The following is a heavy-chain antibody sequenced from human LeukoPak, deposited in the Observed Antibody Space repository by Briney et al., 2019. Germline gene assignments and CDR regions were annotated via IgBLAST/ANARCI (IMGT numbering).Heavy chain of an antibody. CDR3: ARDPVFRGGWFDP. CDR1: GGSISSGSYY. CDR2: IYTSGST. Sequence: SETLSLTCTVSGGSISSGSYYWSWIRQPAGKGLEWIGRIYTSGSTNYNPSLKSRVTISVDASKNQFSLKLSSVTAADTAVYYCARDPVFRGGWFDPRGQGTLVTVSS. V-gene: IGHV4-61*02. D-gene: IGHD2-15*01. J-gene: IGHJ5*02.